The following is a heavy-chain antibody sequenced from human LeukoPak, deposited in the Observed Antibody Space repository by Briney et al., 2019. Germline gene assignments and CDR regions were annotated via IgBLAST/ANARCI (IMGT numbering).Heavy chain of an antibody. V-gene: IGHV1-69*01. CDR2: IIPIFGTA. D-gene: IGHD5-12*01. J-gene: IGHJ4*02. CDR1: GFTFSSYA. Sequence: PGGSLRLSRAASGFTFSSYAISWVRQAPGQGLEWMGGIIPIFGTANYAQKFQGRVTITADESTSTAYMELSSLRSEDTAVYYCARDRGYSGYDWPYYFDYWGQGTLVTVSS. CDR3: ARDRGYSGYDWPYYFDY.